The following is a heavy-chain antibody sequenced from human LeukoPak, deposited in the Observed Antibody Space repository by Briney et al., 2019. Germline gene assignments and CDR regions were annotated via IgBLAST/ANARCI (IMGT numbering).Heavy chain of an antibody. J-gene: IGHJ5*02. V-gene: IGHV4-59*01. CDR2: IYYSGST. Sequence: PSETLSLTCTVSGGSISGYYWNWIRQPPGRGLEWVGYIYYSGSTKYNPSLKSRVTISVDTSKNQFSLKLRSVTAADTAVYYCARDRNQWLRGPFDPWGQGTLVTVSS. CDR3: ARDRNQWLRGPFDP. CDR1: GGSISGYY. D-gene: IGHD6-19*01.